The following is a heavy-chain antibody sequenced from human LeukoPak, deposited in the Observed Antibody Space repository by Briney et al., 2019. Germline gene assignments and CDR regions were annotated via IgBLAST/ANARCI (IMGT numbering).Heavy chain of an antibody. V-gene: IGHV3-9*01. CDR1: GFTVSTNY. CDR3: AKDMSSLGPGAFDI. J-gene: IGHJ3*02. D-gene: IGHD3-10*01. Sequence: PGGSLRVSCAASGFTVSTNYMSWVRQAPGKGLEWVSGISWNSGSIGYADSVKGRFTISRDNAKNSLYLQMNSLRDEDTALYYCAKDMSSLGPGAFDIWGQGTMVTVSS. CDR2: ISWNSGSI.